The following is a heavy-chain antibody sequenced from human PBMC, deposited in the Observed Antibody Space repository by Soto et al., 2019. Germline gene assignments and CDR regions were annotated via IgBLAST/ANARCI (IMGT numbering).Heavy chain of an antibody. D-gene: IGHD6-13*01. Sequence: QVQLQQWGAGLLKPSETLSLTCAVYGGSFSGYYWSWIRQPPGKGLEWIGEINHSGSTNYNPSLKSRVTISVDTSKNQFSLKLSSVTAADTAVYYCARGHSSYSSFHYWGQGTLVTVSS. CDR2: INHSGST. CDR1: GGSFSGYY. J-gene: IGHJ4*02. CDR3: ARGHSSYSSFHY. V-gene: IGHV4-34*01.